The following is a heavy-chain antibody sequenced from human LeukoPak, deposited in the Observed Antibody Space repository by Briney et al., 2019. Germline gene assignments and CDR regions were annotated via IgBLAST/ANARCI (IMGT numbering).Heavy chain of an antibody. V-gene: IGHV1-69*13. Sequence: SVKVSCKASGGTFSSYAISWVRQAPGQGLEWMGGIIPIFGTANYAQKFQGRVTITADESTSTAYMELSSLRSEDTAVYYCARAGSGAYYYYYMDVWGKGTTVTISS. CDR1: GGTFSSYA. CDR2: IIPIFGTA. CDR3: ARAGSGAYYYYYMDV. J-gene: IGHJ6*03.